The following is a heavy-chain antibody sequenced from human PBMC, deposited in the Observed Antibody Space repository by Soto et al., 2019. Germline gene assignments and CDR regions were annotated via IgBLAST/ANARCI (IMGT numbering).Heavy chain of an antibody. V-gene: IGHV3-30*03. Sequence: LRLSCAASGFTFSSYGMHWVRQAPGKGLEWVAVISYDGSNKYHAESVKGRFTISRDNPKNTLNLQMNSLRAEDTAVYYCVRDRTTVAQKGGFDYWGQGTLVTVSS. CDR3: VRDRTTVAQKGGFDY. CDR2: ISYDGSNK. J-gene: IGHJ4*02. D-gene: IGHD4-17*01. CDR1: GFTFSSYG.